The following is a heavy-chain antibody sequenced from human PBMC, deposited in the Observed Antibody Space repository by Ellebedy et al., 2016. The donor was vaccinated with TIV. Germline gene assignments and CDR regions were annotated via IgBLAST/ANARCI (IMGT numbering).Heavy chain of an antibody. CDR2: IYYSGSA. D-gene: IGHD1-26*01. CDR3: VRWVGHFDF. Sequence: MPSETLSLTCTVSGGSISNSDYYWNWIRQPPGKGLEWIGSIYYSGSAYYNPSLKSRVTMSVDTSKNQFSLKLSSVTAADTAVYYCVRWVGHFDFWGQGTLVTVSS. CDR1: GGSISNSDYY. J-gene: IGHJ4*02. V-gene: IGHV4-39*07.